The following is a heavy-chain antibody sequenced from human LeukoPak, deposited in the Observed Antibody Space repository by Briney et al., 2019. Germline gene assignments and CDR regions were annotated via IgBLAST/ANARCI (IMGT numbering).Heavy chain of an antibody. Sequence: GGSLRLSCAASGFTFSSYWMSWVRQAPGKGLEWVANIKQDGSEIRYVDSVKGRFTVSRDNAKNSLYLQINSLRVEDTAIYYCARDWDYWGQGTLVTVSS. CDR3: ARDWDY. CDR1: GFTFSSYW. V-gene: IGHV3-7*01. J-gene: IGHJ4*02. CDR2: IKQDGSEI.